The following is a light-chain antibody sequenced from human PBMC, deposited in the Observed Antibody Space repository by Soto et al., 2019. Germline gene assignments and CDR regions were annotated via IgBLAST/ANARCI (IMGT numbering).Light chain of an antibody. Sequence: DIQMTQSPSSLSASVGDRVTITCRASQSISSYLNWYQHKPGKAPKLLIYAASSLQSGVPSRFSGSGSGTDFTLTISSLQPEDFATYYCQQYYSYPYTFGQGTKVDIK. CDR1: QSISSY. CDR3: QQYYSYPYT. V-gene: IGKV1-39*01. J-gene: IGKJ2*01. CDR2: AAS.